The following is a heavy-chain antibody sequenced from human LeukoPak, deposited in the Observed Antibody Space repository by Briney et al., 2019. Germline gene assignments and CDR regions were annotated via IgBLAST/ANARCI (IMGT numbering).Heavy chain of an antibody. CDR1: GFTFSSYG. D-gene: IGHD3-10*01. Sequence: GGSLRLSCAASGFTFSSYGMSWVRQAPGKGLEWVSVIYSGGSTYYADSVKGRFTISRDNSKSTLYIQMNSLRAEDTAVYYCARAKPKNMVRGLIMRRESRYYFDYWGQGTLVTVSS. CDR2: IYSGGST. V-gene: IGHV3-53*01. J-gene: IGHJ4*02. CDR3: ARAKPKNMVRGLIMRRESRYYFDY.